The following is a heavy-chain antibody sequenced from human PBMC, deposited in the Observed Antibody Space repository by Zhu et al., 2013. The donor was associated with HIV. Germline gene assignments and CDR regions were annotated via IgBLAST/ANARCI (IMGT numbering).Heavy chain of an antibody. Sequence: QVQLVQSGAEVKKPGSSVKVSCKASGGTFSSYAISWVRQAPGQGLEWMGGIIPIFGTANYAQKFQGRVTITADRSTSTAYMELSSLRSEDTVVYYCARVRYYDSSGPTNGPFDYWGQGTLVTVSS. V-gene: IGHV1-69*06. CDR1: GGTFSSYA. J-gene: IGHJ4*02. CDR3: ARVRYYDSSGPTNGPFDY. D-gene: IGHD3-22*01. CDR2: IIPIFGTA.